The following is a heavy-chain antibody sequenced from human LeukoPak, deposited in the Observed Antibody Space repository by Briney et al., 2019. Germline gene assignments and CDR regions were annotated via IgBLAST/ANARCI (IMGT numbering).Heavy chain of an antibody. V-gene: IGHV3-21*01. CDR3: ARAMVRGSAFDI. D-gene: IGHD3-10*01. J-gene: IGHJ3*02. Sequence: GGSLRLSCAASGFTFSSYAMSWVRQAPGKGLEWDSAISSSSSYIYYADSVKGRFTISRDNAKNSLYLQMNSLRAEDTAVYYCARAMVRGSAFDIWGQGTMVTVSS. CDR1: GFTFSSYA. CDR2: ISSSSSYI.